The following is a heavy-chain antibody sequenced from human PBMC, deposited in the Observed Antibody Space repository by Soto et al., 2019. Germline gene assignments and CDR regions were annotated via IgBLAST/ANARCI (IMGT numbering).Heavy chain of an antibody. J-gene: IGHJ6*04. CDR1: GFTFSSYG. D-gene: IGHD5-18*01. CDR3: ARGYSFDLDYYGMDV. Sequence: GGSLRLSCAASGFTFSSYGMHWVRQAPGKGLEWVAVIWYDGSNKYYADSVKGRFTISRDNSKNTLYLQMNSLRAEDTAVYYCARGYSFDLDYYGMDVWGKGTTVTVSS. V-gene: IGHV3-33*01. CDR2: IWYDGSNK.